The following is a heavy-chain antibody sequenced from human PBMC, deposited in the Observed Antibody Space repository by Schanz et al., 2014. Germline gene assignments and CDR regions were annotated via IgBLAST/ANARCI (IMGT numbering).Heavy chain of an antibody. CDR1: GFTVSSNY. J-gene: IGHJ4*02. CDR2: IYSDGRT. Sequence: EVQLLESGGDLVQPGGSLRLSCVVSGFTVSSNYMSWVRQAPGKGLEWVSVIYSDGRTYYGDSVKGRFTISRDNSRNTLFLQMESLRTEDTAVYHCAKERDITGWNHGDYWGQGALVTVSS. D-gene: IGHD6-19*01. V-gene: IGHV3-66*02. CDR3: AKERDITGWNHGDY.